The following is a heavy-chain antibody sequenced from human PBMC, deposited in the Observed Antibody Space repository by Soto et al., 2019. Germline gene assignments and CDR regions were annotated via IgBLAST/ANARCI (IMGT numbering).Heavy chain of an antibody. CDR2: NYYSGTT. CDR1: GYAMTSGGYY. D-gene: IGHD1-26*01. Sequence: QMQLQESGPGLVKPSQTLSLNCTVSGYAMTSGGYYWSWVRPLPGRGLEWIGYNYYSGTTHYNPAPKSRISMSVGASKNRFSLMLTSVTAADRAVYYCATLLGGNQHCDTGVDVWGQGTAVTVSS. V-gene: IGHV4-31*03. CDR3: ATLLGGNQHCDTGVDV. J-gene: IGHJ6*02.